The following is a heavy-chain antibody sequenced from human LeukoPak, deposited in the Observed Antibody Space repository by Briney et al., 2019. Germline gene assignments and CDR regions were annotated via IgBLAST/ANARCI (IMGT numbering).Heavy chain of an antibody. CDR2: ISYDGSNK. CDR3: ARDRSDYYYGMDV. J-gene: IGHJ6*02. Sequence: GGSLRLSCAASGFTFSSYAMHWVRQAPGKGLEWVAVISYDGSNKYYADSVKGRFTISRDNSKNTLCLQMNSLRAEDTAVYYCARDRSDYYYGMDVWGQGTTVTVSS. CDR1: GFTFSSYA. V-gene: IGHV3-30-3*01.